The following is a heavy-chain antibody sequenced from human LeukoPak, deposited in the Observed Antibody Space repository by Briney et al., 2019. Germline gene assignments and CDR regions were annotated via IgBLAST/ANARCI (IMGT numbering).Heavy chain of an antibody. CDR2: IYHSGST. CDR3: ARHGYGIVVAPAAIPDAFDI. CDR1: GYSISSGYY. V-gene: IGHV4-38-2*01. Sequence: SETLSLTCAVSGYSISSGYYWGWIRQPPGKGLEWIGSIYHSGSTYYNPSLKSRLTISVDTSKNQFSLKLSSVTAADTAVYYCARHGYGIVVAPAAIPDAFDIWGQGTMVTVSS. D-gene: IGHD2-2*02. J-gene: IGHJ3*02.